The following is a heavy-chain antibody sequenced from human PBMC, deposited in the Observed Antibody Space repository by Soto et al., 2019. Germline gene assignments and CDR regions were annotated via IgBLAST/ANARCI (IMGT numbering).Heavy chain of an antibody. V-gene: IGHV4-34*01. J-gene: IGHJ4*02. D-gene: IGHD1-26*01. Sequence: PSETLSLTCAVYGGSFSGYYWSWIRQPPGKGLEWIGEINHSGSTNYNPSLKSRVTISVDTSKNQFSLKLSSVTAADTAVYYCARGSPGVGATTFDYWGQGTLVTVSS. CDR3: ARGSPGVGATTFDY. CDR2: INHSGST. CDR1: GGSFSGYY.